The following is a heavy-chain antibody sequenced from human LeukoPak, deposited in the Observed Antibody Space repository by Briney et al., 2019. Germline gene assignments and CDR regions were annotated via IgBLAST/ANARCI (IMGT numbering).Heavy chain of an antibody. CDR3: ASSLYCSSTSCSIPDY. CDR2: ISAYNGNT. CDR1: GGTFSSYA. V-gene: IGHV1-18*01. D-gene: IGHD2-2*01. J-gene: IGHJ4*02. Sequence: ASVKVSCKSSGGTFSSYALSWVRQAPGQGLEWMGWISAYNGNTNYAQKLQGRVTMTTDTSTSTAYMELRSLRSDDTVVYYCASSLYCSSTSCSIPDYWGQGTLVTVSS.